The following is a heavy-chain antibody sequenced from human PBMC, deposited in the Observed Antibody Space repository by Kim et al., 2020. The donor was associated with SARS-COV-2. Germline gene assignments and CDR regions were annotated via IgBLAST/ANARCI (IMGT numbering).Heavy chain of an antibody. D-gene: IGHD2-2*01. Sequence: GGSLRLSCAASGFTFSSYGMHWVRQAPGKGLEWVAVIWYDGSNKYYADSVKGRFTISRDNSKNTLYLQMNSLRAEDTAVYYCARVGIVVVPAAHFDYWGQGTLVTVSS. CDR3: ARVGIVVVPAAHFDY. J-gene: IGHJ4*02. CDR1: GFTFSSYG. CDR2: IWYDGSNK. V-gene: IGHV3-33*01.